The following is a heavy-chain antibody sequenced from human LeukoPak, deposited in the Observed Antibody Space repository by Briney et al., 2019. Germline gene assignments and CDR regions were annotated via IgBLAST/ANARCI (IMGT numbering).Heavy chain of an antibody. J-gene: IGHJ4*02. V-gene: IGHV3-23*01. D-gene: IGHD3-9*01. CDR1: GFTFSSYA. CDR2: ISVSGDRA. CDR3: AKPLHDHDIYDS. Sequence: GGSLRLSCAASGFTFSSYAMSWVRQAPGKGLEWVSAISVSGDRAYYADSVKGRFTISRDNAKNTLYLQMNSLRVEDTAIYFCAKPLHDHDIYDSWGQGTLVTVSS.